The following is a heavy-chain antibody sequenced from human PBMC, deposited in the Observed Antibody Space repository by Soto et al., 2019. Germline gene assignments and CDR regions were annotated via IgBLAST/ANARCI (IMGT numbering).Heavy chain of an antibody. CDR1: GYTFTSYV. CDR2: ISAYNGNT. CDR3: ARTRGYCSGGSCFGRDNNWFDS. J-gene: IGHJ5*01. D-gene: IGHD2-15*01. Sequence: ASVKVSCKASGYTFTSYVISWVRQAPGQGLEWMGWISAYNGNTNYAQKLQGRVTMTTDTSTSTAYMELRSLRSDDTAVYYCARTRGYCSGGSCFGRDNNWFDSWGQGTLVTVSS. V-gene: IGHV1-18*04.